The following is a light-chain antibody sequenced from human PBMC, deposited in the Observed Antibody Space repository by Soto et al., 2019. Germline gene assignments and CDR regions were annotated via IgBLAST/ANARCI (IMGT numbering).Light chain of an antibody. V-gene: IGLV1-36*01. CDR2: YDE. CDR1: SSNIGNNA. CDR3: AAWDDSLNAWV. J-gene: IGLJ3*02. Sequence: QSVLTQPPSVSEAPRQRVTISCSGSSSNIGNNAVNWYQQLPGKAPKLLIYYDELLPSGVSDRFSGSKSGTSASLAISGLQFEDEADYYCAAWDDSLNAWVFGGGIKLTVL.